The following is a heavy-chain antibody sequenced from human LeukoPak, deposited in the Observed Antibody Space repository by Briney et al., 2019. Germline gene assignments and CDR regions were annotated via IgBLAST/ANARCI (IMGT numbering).Heavy chain of an antibody. CDR3: AKRAVTTAGDLWFDP. CDR2: IYSSGST. Sequence: SETLSLTCTVSGGSVNNNYWGWIRQPPGKGLVWVGYIYSSGSTTYNPSLESRLTISIDTSKNHFSLKLSSVTAADTAVYYCAKRAVTTAGDLWFDPWGQGTLVTVSS. V-gene: IGHV4-59*08. J-gene: IGHJ5*02. D-gene: IGHD2-21*01. CDR1: GGSVNNNY.